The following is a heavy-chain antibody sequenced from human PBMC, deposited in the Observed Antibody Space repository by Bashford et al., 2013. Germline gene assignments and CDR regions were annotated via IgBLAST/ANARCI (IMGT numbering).Heavy chain of an antibody. J-gene: IGHJ4*02. D-gene: IGHD6-13*01. Sequence: SETLSLTCAVYGGSFTGYYWSWIRQPPGKGLEWIGEINHSGSTNYNPSLKGRVTMSVDMSMNQFSLKLSSVTAADTAVYYCARGAYSSSWYRVDYWGQGTLVTVSS. V-gene: IGHV4-34*01. CDR2: INHSGST. CDR1: GGSFTGYY. CDR3: ARGAYSSSWYRVDY.